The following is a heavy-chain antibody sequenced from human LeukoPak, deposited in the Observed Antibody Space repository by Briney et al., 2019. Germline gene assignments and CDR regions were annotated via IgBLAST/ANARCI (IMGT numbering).Heavy chain of an antibody. CDR1: GFTFNAFG. Sequence: GGSLRLSGAASGFTFNAFGMNWVRQAPGKGLEWVSYIGTTSGAIYYADSVKGRFTISRDSAKNSLYLQMNSLRAEDTAVYYCARFRTWGDKAFDYWGQGTLVTVSS. CDR3: ARFRTWGDKAFDY. D-gene: IGHD2-21*02. J-gene: IGHJ4*02. V-gene: IGHV3-48*01. CDR2: IGTTSGAI.